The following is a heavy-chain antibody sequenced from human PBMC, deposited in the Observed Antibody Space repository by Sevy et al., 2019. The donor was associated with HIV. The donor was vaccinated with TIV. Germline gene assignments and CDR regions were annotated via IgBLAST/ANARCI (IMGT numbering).Heavy chain of an antibody. D-gene: IGHD5-12*01. CDR3: XXXXXXXXXSGYPFDS. CDR2: FDPEDDEK. Sequence: ASVKVSCKVSGYTLTELSMHWVRQAPGKGLEWMGTFDPEDDEKIYAQKFQGRVTMTEDTSTDTAYMELSRLRSEDTXXXXXXXXXXXXXXSGYPFDSWGQGTLVTVSS. CDR1: GYTLTELS. J-gene: IGHJ4*02. V-gene: IGHV1-24*01.